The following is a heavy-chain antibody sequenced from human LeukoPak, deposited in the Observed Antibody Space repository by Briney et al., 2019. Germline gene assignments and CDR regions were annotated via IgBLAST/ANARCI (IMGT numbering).Heavy chain of an antibody. D-gene: IGHD1/OR15-1a*01. CDR1: GFTFRDYW. J-gene: IGHJ4*02. CDR2: IKEDGSQM. V-gene: IGHV3-7*01. Sequence: GGSLRLSCVASGFTFRDYWMTWVRQAPGKGLEWVANIKEDGSQMNHVDSVKGRFTISRDNAKNSLYLQMNSLRVEDTAVYYCARHKIAWRTFDCWGQGTLVTVSS. CDR3: ARHKIAWRTFDC.